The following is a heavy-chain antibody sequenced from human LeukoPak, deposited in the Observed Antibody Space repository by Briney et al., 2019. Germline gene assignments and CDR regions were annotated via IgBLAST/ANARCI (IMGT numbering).Heavy chain of an antibody. D-gene: IGHD1-26*01. CDR1: GGSISSYY. J-gene: IGHJ3*02. CDR3: ARYIVSYPHDAFDI. V-gene: IGHV4-59*01. Sequence: SETLSLTCSVSGGSISSYYWSWIRQPPGKGLEWIGYIYYSGSTSYNPSLKSRVTISVDTSKKQFSLKLSSVTAADTAFYYCARYIVSYPHDAFDIWGQGTMVTVSS. CDR2: IYYSGST.